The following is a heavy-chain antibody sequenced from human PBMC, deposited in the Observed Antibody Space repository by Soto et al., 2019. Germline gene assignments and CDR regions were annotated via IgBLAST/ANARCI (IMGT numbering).Heavy chain of an antibody. CDR1: GGSISSSSHY. CDR2: IYYSGST. Sequence: SETLSFTCTVTGGSISSSSHYWVWIRQPTGKGLEWIGSIYYSGSTYYNPSLKSRVTISVDTSKNQFSLKLSSVTAADTAVYYCARRLYYDSSGFEGGGMDVWGQGTTVT. CDR3: ARRLYYDSSGFEGGGMDV. D-gene: IGHD3-22*01. J-gene: IGHJ6*02. V-gene: IGHV4-39*01.